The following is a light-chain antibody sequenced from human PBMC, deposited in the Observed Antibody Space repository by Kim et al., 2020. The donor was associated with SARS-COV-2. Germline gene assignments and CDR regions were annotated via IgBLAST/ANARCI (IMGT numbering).Light chain of an antibody. V-gene: IGKV1-39*01. CDR2: AAS. CDR1: QSIDSY. CDR3: QQSYSIPWT. J-gene: IGKJ1*01. Sequence: AFVGDRVTITCRASQSIDSYLNWYQQKPGKAPKVLIYAASSLQTGVPSRFSGSGSGTDFTLTISSLQPEDFATYYCQQSYSIPWTFGQGTKVEIK.